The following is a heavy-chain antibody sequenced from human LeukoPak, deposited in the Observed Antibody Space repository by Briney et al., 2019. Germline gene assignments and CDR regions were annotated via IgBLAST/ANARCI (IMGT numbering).Heavy chain of an antibody. D-gene: IGHD2-15*01. CDR3: ASTYCSGGSCSFVWFDP. CDR2: INAGNGNT. CDR1: GYTFTSYA. V-gene: IGHV1-3*01. J-gene: IGHJ5*02. Sequence: ASVKVSCKASGYTFTSYAMHWVRQAPGQRLEWMGWINAGNGNTKYSQKFQGRVTITRDTSASTAYMGLSSLRSEDTAVYYCASTYCSGGSCSFVWFDPWGQGTLVTVSS.